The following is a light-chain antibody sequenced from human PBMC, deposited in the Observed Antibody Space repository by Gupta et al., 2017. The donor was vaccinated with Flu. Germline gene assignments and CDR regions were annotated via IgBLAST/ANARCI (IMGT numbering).Light chain of an antibody. CDR1: ALPKQY. V-gene: IGLV3-25*03. CDR2: KDT. J-gene: IGLJ1*01. CDR3: QSADSSGTVRV. Sequence: GDALPKQYAYWYQQKPGQAPVLVMYKDTERPSGIPERFSGSSSGTTVTLTISGVQAEDEADYYCQSADSSGTVRVFGTGTKVTVL.